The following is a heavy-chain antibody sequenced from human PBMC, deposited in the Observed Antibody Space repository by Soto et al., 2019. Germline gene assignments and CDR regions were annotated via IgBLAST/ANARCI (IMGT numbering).Heavy chain of an antibody. CDR1: GFTFSTYW. D-gene: IGHD3-3*01. V-gene: IGHV3-74*01. CDR3: LLWSGYSLSPFQR. CDR2: INSDGSST. J-gene: IGHJ1*01. Sequence: GGSLRLSCAASGFTFSTYWIHWVRQAPGKGLVWVSRINSDGSSTTYADSVKGRLTIFRDNAKNTVYLQMNSLRVEDTAVYYCLLWSGYSLSPFQRWGPGTLGT.